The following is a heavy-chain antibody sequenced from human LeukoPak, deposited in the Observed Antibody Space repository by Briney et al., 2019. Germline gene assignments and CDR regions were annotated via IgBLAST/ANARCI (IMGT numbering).Heavy chain of an antibody. J-gene: IGHJ4*02. V-gene: IGHV4-59*01. CDR3: ARESGYDYLFDY. Sequence: SETLSLTCTVSGGSISSYYWSWIRQPPGKGLEWIGYIYYSGSTNYNPSLKSRVTISVDTSKNQFSLKLSSVTAADTAVYYCARESGYDYLFDYWGQGTLVTVSS. CDR2: IYYSGST. CDR1: GGSISSYY. D-gene: IGHD5-12*01.